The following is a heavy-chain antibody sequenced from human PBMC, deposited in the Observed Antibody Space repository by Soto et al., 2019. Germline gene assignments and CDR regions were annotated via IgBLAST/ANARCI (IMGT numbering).Heavy chain of an antibody. CDR3: ARGGGSYYGRPFDY. Sequence: SETLSLTCAVYGGSFSGYYWSWIRQPPGKGLEWIGEINHSGSTNYNPCLKSRVTISVDTSKNQFSLKLSSVTAADTAVYYCARGGGSYYGRPFDYWGQGTLVTVSS. D-gene: IGHD1-26*01. CDR2: INHSGST. V-gene: IGHV4-34*01. CDR1: GGSFSGYY. J-gene: IGHJ4*02.